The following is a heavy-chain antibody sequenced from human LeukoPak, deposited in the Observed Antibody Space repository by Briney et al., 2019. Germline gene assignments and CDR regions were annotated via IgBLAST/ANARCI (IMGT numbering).Heavy chain of an antibody. V-gene: IGHV3-23*01. CDR3: AKAVGYCSGGSCYPYYYYGMDV. CDR1: GFTFSSYA. CDR2: ISGSGGST. J-gene: IGHJ6*02. Sequence: GGSLRLSCAASGFTFSSYAMSWVRQAPGKGLEWVSAISGSGGSTYYADSVKGRFTISRDNSKNTLYLQMNSLRAEDTAVYYCAKAVGYCSGGSCYPYYYYGMDVWGQGTTVTVSS. D-gene: IGHD2-15*01.